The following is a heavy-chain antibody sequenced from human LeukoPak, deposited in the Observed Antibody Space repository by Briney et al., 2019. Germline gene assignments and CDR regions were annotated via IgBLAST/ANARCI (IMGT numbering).Heavy chain of an antibody. Sequence: SETLSLACTVSGGSISSYYWSWIRQPAGKGLEWIGRIYTSGSTNYNPSLKSRVTMSVDTSKNQFSLKLSSVTAADTAVYYCARESSSSGWLYYFDYWGQGTLVTVSS. CDR3: ARESSSSGWLYYFDY. D-gene: IGHD6-19*01. J-gene: IGHJ4*02. CDR1: GGSISSYY. V-gene: IGHV4-4*07. CDR2: IYTSGST.